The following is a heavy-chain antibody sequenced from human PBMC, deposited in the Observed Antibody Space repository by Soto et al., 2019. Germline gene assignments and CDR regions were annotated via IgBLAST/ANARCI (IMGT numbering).Heavy chain of an antibody. D-gene: IGHD1-1*01. Sequence: QVHLVQSGAEVKKHGASVKVSCKGSGYAFTTYGITWVRQAPGQGLEWMGWISAHNGNTNYAQKLQGRVTVTRDTTPSTAYMELSSLRSDDTAVYYCARGRYGYYWCQGALVTVSS. CDR3: ARGRYGYY. V-gene: IGHV1-18*01. CDR2: ISAHNGNT. J-gene: IGHJ4*02. CDR1: GYAFTTYG.